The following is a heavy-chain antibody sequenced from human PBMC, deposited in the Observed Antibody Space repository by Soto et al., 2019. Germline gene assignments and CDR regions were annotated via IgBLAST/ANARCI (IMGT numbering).Heavy chain of an antibody. CDR3: AKDLMRGWSGWADYYGMDV. CDR2: ISGSGGST. CDR1: GFTFSSYA. J-gene: IGHJ6*02. V-gene: IGHV3-23*01. Sequence: EVQLLESGGGLVQPGGSLRLSCAASGFTFSSYAMSWVRQPPGKGLEWVSAISGSGGSTYNADSVKGRFTISRDNSKNTLYLQMNSRRAEDTAVYYCAKDLMRGWSGWADYYGMDVWGQGTTVTVSS. D-gene: IGHD3-10*01.